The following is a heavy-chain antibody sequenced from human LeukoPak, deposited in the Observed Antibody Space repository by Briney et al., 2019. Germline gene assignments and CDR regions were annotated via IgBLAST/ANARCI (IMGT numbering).Heavy chain of an antibody. CDR2: INSDGSST. J-gene: IGHJ4*02. CDR3: ARGDFWATEDPLADY. Sequence: PGGSLRLSCAASGFTFSSYWMHWVRQAPGKGLVWVSRINSDGSSTSYADSVKGRFTISRDNAKNTLYLQMNSLRAEDTAVYYCARGDFWATEDPLADYWGQGTLVTVSS. CDR1: GFTFSSYW. V-gene: IGHV3-74*01. D-gene: IGHD3-3*01.